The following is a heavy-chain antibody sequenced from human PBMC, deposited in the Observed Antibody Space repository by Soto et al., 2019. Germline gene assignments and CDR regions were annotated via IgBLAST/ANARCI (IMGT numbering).Heavy chain of an antibody. CDR1: GFTFSSYA. D-gene: IGHD5-12*01. CDR3: ARAKFRDGYNFHY. V-gene: IGHV3-30*09. J-gene: IGHJ4*02. Sequence: GGSLRLSCAASGFTFSSYAMHWVRQAPGKGLEWVAVISYDGSNKYYADSVKGRFAISRDNSKNTLYLQMNSLRAEDTAVYYCARAKFRDGYNFHYWGQGTLVTVSS. CDR2: ISYDGSNK.